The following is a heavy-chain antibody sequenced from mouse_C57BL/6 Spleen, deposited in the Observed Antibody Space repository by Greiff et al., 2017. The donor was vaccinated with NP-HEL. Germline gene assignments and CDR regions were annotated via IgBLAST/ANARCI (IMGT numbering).Heavy chain of an antibody. Sequence: EVMLVESGGGLVQPKGSLKLSCAASGFTFNTYAMHWVRQAPGKGLEWVARIRSKSSNYATYYADSVKDRFTISRDDSQSMLYLQMNNLKTEDTAMYYCVRDSLPLSNPLYYYGSSYDWYFDVWGTGTTVTVSS. V-gene: IGHV10-3*01. CDR2: IRSKSSNYAT. CDR3: VRDSLPLSNPLYYYGSSYDWYFDV. J-gene: IGHJ1*03. CDR1: GFTFNTYA. D-gene: IGHD1-1*01.